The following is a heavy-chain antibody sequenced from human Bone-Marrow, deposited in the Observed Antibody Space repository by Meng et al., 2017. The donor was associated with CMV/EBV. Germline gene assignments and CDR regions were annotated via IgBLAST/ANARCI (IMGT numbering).Heavy chain of an antibody. J-gene: IGHJ4*02. CDR2: VTSDGSTT. V-gene: IGHV3-74*01. CDR1: GFTFSSYW. Sequence: LSCSASGFTFSSYWMHWVRQTPGEGLVWISRVTSDGSTTGYADSVKGRFTIARDNAKNTLFLQMNTLRADDTAVYYCARSSYPYYFDLWGQGTLVTVSS. CDR3: ARSSYPYYFDL.